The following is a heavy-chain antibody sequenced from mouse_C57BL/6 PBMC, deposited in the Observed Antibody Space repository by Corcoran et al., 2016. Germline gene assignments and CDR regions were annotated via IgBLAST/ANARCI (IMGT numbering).Heavy chain of an antibody. CDR1: GYTFTDNN. J-gene: IGHJ2*01. D-gene: IGHD2-4*01. CDR2: INPNNGGT. Sequence: ELQLQQSGPGLVKPGASVKIACRVSGYTFTDNNKDWVKQSHGKRLEWIGDINPNNGGTIYNQKFKGKATLTVAQSSSTAYMELRSLTSEDTAVYYCARHDYENLDYWGQGTTLTVSS. CDR3: ARHDYENLDY. V-gene: IGHV1-18*01.